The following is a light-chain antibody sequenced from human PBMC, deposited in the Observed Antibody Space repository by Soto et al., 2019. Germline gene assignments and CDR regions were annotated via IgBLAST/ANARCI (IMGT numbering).Light chain of an antibody. V-gene: IGLV2-14*03. CDR2: DVS. CDR3: TSYTARRLYV. Sequence: QSALTQPASVSGSPGQSITVSCTGTSSDVGGYDYVSWYQQHPGKAPKLLIYDVSNRPSGVSTRFSGSKPGNTASLTHSGLQAEDEGYYYCTSYTARRLYVFGSGTKVTVL. J-gene: IGLJ1*01. CDR1: SSDVGGYDY.